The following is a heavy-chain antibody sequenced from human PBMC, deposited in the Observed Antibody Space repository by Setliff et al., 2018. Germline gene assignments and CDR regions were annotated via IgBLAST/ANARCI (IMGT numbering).Heavy chain of an antibody. CDR1: GFTLQEYT. D-gene: IGHD3-22*01. Sequence: GGSLRLSCAASGFTLQEYTMHWVRQAPGKGLEWVSLITWDGYSYYAESMNGRFTISRDNSENSLFLQMDGLTTEDTALYHCVKDKSGARRFSGFVFDIWGQGTQVTVSS. CDR2: ITWDGYS. V-gene: IGHV3-43*01. CDR3: VKDKSGARRFSGFVFDI. J-gene: IGHJ4*02.